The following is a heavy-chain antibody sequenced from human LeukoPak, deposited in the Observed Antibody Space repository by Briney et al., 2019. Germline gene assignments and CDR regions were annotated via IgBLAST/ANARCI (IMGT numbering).Heavy chain of an antibody. CDR2: ISGSGGST. Sequence: GGSLRLSCAASGFTFSNAWMSWVRQAPGKGLEWVSAISGSGGSTYYADSVKGRFTISRDNSKNTLYLQMNSLRAEDTAVYYCAKVGSYYYGSGSLNPGIDYWGQGTLVTVSS. D-gene: IGHD3-10*01. CDR1: GFTFSNAW. CDR3: AKVGSYYYGSGSLNPGIDY. J-gene: IGHJ4*02. V-gene: IGHV3-23*01.